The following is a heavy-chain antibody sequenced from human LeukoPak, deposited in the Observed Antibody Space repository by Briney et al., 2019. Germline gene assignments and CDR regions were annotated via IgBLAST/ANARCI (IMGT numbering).Heavy chain of an antibody. Sequence: GGSLRLSCAASGFTFSSYSMNWVRQAPGKGLEWVSSISSSSSYIYYAHSVKGRFTISRDNAKNSLYLQMNSLRAEDTAVYYCARVREYYYDSSGYYYAFDYWGQGTLVTVSS. CDR3: ARVREYYYDSSGYYYAFDY. D-gene: IGHD3-22*01. CDR1: GFTFSSYS. V-gene: IGHV3-21*01. CDR2: ISSSSSYI. J-gene: IGHJ4*02.